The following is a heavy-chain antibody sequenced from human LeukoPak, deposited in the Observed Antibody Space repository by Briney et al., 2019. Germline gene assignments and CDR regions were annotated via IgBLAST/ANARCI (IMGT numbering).Heavy chain of an antibody. CDR3: ARPKWDGFNCFDY. J-gene: IGHJ4*02. CDR1: SGSIRSNN. D-gene: IGHD5-24*01. Sequence: PSETQSLTCTVSSGSIRSNNWSWVRQPPGKGLEWIAYIYQSGSTNYNPSLKSRVTISVDTSKNQFSLSLTSVTAADTAVYYCARPKWDGFNCFDYWGQGTLVTVSS. CDR2: IYQSGST. V-gene: IGHV4-59*08.